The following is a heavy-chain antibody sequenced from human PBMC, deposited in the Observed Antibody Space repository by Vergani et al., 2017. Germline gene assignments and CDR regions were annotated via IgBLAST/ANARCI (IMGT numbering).Heavy chain of an antibody. V-gene: IGHV4-59*01. Sequence: QVQLQESGPGLVKPSETLSLTCTVSGGSISSYYWSWIRQPPGKGLEWIGYIYYSGSTNYNPSLKSRVTISVDTSKNQFSLKLSSVTAADTAVYYCARDLRWFDPWSQGTLVTVSS. CDR2: IYYSGST. CDR3: ARDLRWFDP. J-gene: IGHJ5*02. CDR1: GGSISSYY.